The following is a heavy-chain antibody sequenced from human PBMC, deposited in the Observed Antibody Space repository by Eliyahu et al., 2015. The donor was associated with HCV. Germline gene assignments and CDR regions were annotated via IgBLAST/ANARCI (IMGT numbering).Heavy chain of an antibody. CDR3: AKDPALPFVGGSGSSSDV. CDR1: GFXFTXYA. D-gene: IGHD3-10*01. J-gene: IGHJ6*02. V-gene: IGHV3-23*01. CDR2: IXGSGGST. Sequence: EVQLLESGGGLVQPGGSXRLXCAASGFXFTXYARXWVRXAPGKGLEWXSAIXGSGGSTYYADSVKGRFTISRDNSKNTLYLQMNSLRAEDTAVYYCAKDPALPFVGGSGSSSDVWGQGTTVTVSS.